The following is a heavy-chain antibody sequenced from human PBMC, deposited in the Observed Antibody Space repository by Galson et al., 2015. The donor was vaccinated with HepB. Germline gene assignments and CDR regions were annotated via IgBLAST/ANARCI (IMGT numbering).Heavy chain of an antibody. CDR3: ARGARTVTTPHWFY. J-gene: IGHJ4*02. D-gene: IGHD4-17*01. CDR2: INHSGST. CDR1: GEPFSGYY. Sequence: LSLTCAVYGEPFSGYYWSWIRQPPGKGLEWIGEINHSGSTDYNPSLKSRVTVSIDTSNKQFSLKVTSVTAADTAVYYCARGARTVTTPHWFYWGQGTLVTVSS. V-gene: IGHV4-34*01.